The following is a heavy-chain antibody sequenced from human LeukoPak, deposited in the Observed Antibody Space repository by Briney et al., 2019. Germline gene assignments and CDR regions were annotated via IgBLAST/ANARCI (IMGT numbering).Heavy chain of an antibody. Sequence: SVKVSCKASGGTFSSYAISWVRQAPGQGLEWMGGIIPIFGTASYAQKFQGRVTITADESTSTAYMELSSLRSEDTAVYYCARDDCSGGSCRLYNWFDPWGQGTLVTVSS. CDR3: ARDDCSGGSCRLYNWFDP. CDR2: IIPIFGTA. CDR1: GGTFSSYA. D-gene: IGHD2-15*01. J-gene: IGHJ5*02. V-gene: IGHV1-69*13.